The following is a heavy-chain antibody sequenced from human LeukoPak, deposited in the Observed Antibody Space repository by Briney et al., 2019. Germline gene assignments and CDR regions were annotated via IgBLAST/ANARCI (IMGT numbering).Heavy chain of an antibody. D-gene: IGHD6-13*01. CDR1: GFTFSSYA. J-gene: IGHJ3*02. Sequence: QPGGSLRLSCVASGFTFSSYAMYWVRQAPGKGLEWVAVISGSGGSTYYADSVKGRFTISRDNSKNTLYLQMNSLRAEDTAVYYCAKDTRQLDAFDIWGQGTMVTVSS. CDR2: ISGSGGST. CDR3: AKDTRQLDAFDI. V-gene: IGHV3-23*01.